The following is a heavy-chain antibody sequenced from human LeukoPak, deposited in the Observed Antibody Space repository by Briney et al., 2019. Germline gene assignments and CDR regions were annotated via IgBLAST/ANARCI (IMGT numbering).Heavy chain of an antibody. CDR1: GGSISSSSYY. J-gene: IGHJ4*02. CDR3: ARHIGYYDFWSGYYYYFDY. Sequence: SETLSLTCTVSGGSISSSSYYWGWIRQPPGKGLEWIGSIYYSGSTYYNPSLKSRVTISVDTSKNQLSLKLSSVTAADTAVYYCARHIGYYDFWSGYYYYFDYWGQGTLVTVSS. D-gene: IGHD3-3*01. CDR2: IYYSGST. V-gene: IGHV4-39*01.